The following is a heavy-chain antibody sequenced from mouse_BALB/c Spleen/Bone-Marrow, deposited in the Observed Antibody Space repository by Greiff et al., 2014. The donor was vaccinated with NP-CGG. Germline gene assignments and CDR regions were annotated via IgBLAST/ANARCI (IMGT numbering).Heavy chain of an antibody. V-gene: IGHV4-1*02. D-gene: IGHD1-1*01. CDR1: GFDFSRYW. J-gene: IGHJ1*01. Sequence: VQLKESGGGLVQPGGSLKLSCAASGFDFSRYWMSWVRQAPGKGLEWIGEINPESSTINYTPSLKDKFIISRDNAKNTLYLQMSKVRSEDTAPYYCARLNYYGNLFVWGAGTTVTVSS. CDR2: INPESSTI. CDR3: ARLNYYGNLFV.